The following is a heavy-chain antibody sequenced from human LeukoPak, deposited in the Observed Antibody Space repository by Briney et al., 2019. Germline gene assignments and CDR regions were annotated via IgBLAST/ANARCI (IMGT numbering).Heavy chain of an antibody. D-gene: IGHD6-19*01. V-gene: IGHV4-59*01. Sequence: SETLSLTCTVSGGSISSYYWSWIRQPPGKGLEWIGYIYYSGSTNYNPSLKSRVTISVDTSKTQFSLKLSSVTAADTAVYYCAREGHSSGWYAYWGQGTLVTVSS. CDR2: IYYSGST. CDR1: GGSISSYY. J-gene: IGHJ4*02. CDR3: AREGHSSGWYAY.